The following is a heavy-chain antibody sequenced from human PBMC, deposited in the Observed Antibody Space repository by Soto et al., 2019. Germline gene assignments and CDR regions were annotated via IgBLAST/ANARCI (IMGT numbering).Heavy chain of an antibody. D-gene: IGHD2-15*01. CDR3: ARDSGVVVVAANWFDP. Sequence: QVQLVESGGGVVQPGRSLRLSCAASGFTFSSYGMHWVRQAPGKGLEWVAVIWYDGSNKYYADSVKGRFTISRDNSKNTLYRQMSSLRAEDRAVYYCARDSGVVVVAANWFDPWGQGTLVTVSS. J-gene: IGHJ5*02. V-gene: IGHV3-33*01. CDR1: GFTFSSYG. CDR2: IWYDGSNK.